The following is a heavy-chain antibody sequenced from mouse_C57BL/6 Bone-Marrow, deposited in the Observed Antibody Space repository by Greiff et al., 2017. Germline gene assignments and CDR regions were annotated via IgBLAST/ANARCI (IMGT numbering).Heavy chain of an antibody. Sequence: EVQLVESGPELVKPGASVKISCKASGYSFTDYNMNWVKQSNGKSLEWIGVINPNYGTTSYNQKFKGKATLTVDQSSSTAYMQLNSLTSEDSAVYYCARSLYYGNYVGFAYWGQGTLVTVSA. J-gene: IGHJ3*01. D-gene: IGHD2-1*01. V-gene: IGHV1-39*01. CDR3: ARSLYYGNYVGFAY. CDR2: INPNYGTT. CDR1: GYSFTDYN.